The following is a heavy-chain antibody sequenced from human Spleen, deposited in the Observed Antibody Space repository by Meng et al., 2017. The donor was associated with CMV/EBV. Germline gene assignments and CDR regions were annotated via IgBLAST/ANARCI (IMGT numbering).Heavy chain of an antibody. J-gene: IGHJ1*01. D-gene: IGHD2-2*01. CDR2: IDWDDDK. V-gene: IGHV2-70D*14. CDR1: GFSLSTSGMR. CDR3: ARGEGTSRRSYFKQ. Sequence: SGPTLVKPTQTLTLTCTFSGFSLSTSGMRVSWIRQPPGKALEWLARIDWDDDKFYSTSLKTRLTISKDTSKNQVVLTMTNMDPVDTATYYCARGEGTSRRSYFKQWGQGTLVTVSS.